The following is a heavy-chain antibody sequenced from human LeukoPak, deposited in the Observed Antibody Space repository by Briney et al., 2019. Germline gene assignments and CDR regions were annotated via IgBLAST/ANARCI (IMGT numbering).Heavy chain of an antibody. J-gene: IGHJ6*03. Sequence: GGSLRLSCTASGFTFGDYAMSWFRQAPGKGLGWVGFIRSKAYGGTTEYAASVKGRFTISRDDSKSIAYLQMNSLKTEDTAVYYCTRDPYDILTGYYNGYYYYMDVWGKGTTVTVSS. D-gene: IGHD3-9*01. CDR2: IRSKAYGGTT. CDR3: TRDPYDILTGYYNGYYYYMDV. V-gene: IGHV3-49*03. CDR1: GFTFGDYA.